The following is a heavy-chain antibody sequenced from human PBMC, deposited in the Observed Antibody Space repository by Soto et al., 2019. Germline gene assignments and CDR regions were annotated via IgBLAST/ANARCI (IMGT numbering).Heavy chain of an antibody. CDR1: GFTFTSYW. Sequence: EVQLVESGGTVVQPGGSLRLSCAATGFTFTSYWMNWIRQAPPKWLVWVSLINGDGSNTFYADSVKGRLTISTDNAKNTVYLQMNSLRAEDTAVYYCARGIQYRYGMDVWGQGTTVTVSS. J-gene: IGHJ6*02. CDR3: ARGIQYRYGMDV. V-gene: IGHV3-74*01. D-gene: IGHD4-4*01. CDR2: INGDGSNT.